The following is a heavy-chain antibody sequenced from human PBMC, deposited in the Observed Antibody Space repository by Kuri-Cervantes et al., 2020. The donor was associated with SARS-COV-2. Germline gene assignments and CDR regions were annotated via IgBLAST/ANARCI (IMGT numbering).Heavy chain of an antibody. D-gene: IGHD2-15*01. V-gene: IGHV4-34*01. CDR1: GGSFSGYD. CDR3: ARGYCSNASWYSDFDY. CDR2: INHSGST. J-gene: IGHJ4*02. Sequence: SETLSSTCAVYGGSFSGYDWSWIRQPPGKGLEGIGEINHSGSTHYNPSLKSRVTISVDTSKNKFSLKLSTVTAADTAVYYCARGYCSNASWYSDFDYWGQGTLVTVSS.